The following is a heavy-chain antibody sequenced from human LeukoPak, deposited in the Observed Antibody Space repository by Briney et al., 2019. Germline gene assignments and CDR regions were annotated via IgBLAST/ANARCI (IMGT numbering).Heavy chain of an antibody. J-gene: IGHJ4*02. CDR3: AREVMVRGEYGFDY. CDR1: GFTFSTYS. V-gene: IGHV3-21*01. D-gene: IGHD3-10*01. CDR2: ISSSSTYI. Sequence: PGGSLRLSCAASGFTFSTYSMNWVRQAPGKGLEWVSSISSSSTYIYYADSLKGRFAISRDNAKNSLYLQMSNLRAEDTAVYYCAREVMVRGEYGFDYWGQGTLVTVSS.